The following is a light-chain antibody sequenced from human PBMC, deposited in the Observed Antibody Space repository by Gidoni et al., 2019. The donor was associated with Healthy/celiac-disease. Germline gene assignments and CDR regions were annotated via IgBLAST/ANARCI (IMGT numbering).Light chain of an antibody. CDR3: QQSYSTPMYT. CDR1: QSSSSY. V-gene: IGKV1-39*01. CDR2: AAS. Sequence: DIQMTPSPSSLSASVGDRVTITCRASQSSSSYLNWYQQKPGKAPQLLIYAASSLQGGVPSRFSGSGSGTDFTLPISSLQPEDFATYYCQQSYSTPMYTFGQGTKLEIK. J-gene: IGKJ2*01.